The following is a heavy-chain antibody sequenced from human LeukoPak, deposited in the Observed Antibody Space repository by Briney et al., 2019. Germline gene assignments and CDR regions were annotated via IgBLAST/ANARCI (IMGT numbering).Heavy chain of an antibody. CDR1: GFTFSSYS. D-gene: IGHD3-9*01. CDR3: ARAYDILTGPFDY. J-gene: IGHJ4*02. V-gene: IGHV3-21*01. CDR2: ISSSSSYI. Sequence: PGGSLRLSCAASGFTFSSYSMNWVRQAPGKGLEWVSSISSSSSYIYYADSVKGRFTFSRDNAKNSLYLQMNSLRAEDTAVYYCARAYDILTGPFDYWGQGTLVTVSS.